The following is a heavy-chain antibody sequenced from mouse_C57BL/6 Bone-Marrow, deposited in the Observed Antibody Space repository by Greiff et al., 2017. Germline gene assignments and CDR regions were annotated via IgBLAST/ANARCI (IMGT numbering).Heavy chain of an antibody. CDR2: IWSGGST. V-gene: IGHV2-2*01. J-gene: IGHJ3*01. Sequence: QVHVKQSGPGLVQPSQSLSITCTVSGFSLTSYGVHWVRQSPGKGLEWLGVIWSGGSTDYNAAFISRLSISKDNSKSQVFFKMNSLQADDTAIYYCARKGYDGCAWFAYWGQGTLVTVSA. CDR1: GFSLTSYG. CDR3: ARKGYDGCAWFAY. D-gene: IGHD2-3*01.